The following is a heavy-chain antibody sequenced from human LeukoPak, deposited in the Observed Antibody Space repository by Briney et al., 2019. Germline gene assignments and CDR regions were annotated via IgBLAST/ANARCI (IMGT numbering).Heavy chain of an antibody. J-gene: IGHJ4*02. Sequence: GGSLRLSCATSGFTFSDHYMTWIRQAPGKGLETVSYIYNGGDTIYYADSVRGRFTISRDNAESSLYLQMNSLRAEDTAVYYCARGHWGLDYWGRGTLVTVSS. CDR2: IYNGGDTI. CDR3: ARGHWGLDY. CDR1: GFTFSDHY. V-gene: IGHV3-11*04. D-gene: IGHD7-27*01.